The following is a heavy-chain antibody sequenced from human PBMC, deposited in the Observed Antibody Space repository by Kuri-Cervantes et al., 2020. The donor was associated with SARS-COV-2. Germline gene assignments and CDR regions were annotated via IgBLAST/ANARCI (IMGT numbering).Heavy chain of an antibody. J-gene: IGHJ4*02. V-gene: IGHV3-64*02. CDR1: GFTFSSYA. CDR3: ARDSGPWRYCSSTSCYNYFDY. CDR2: ISSNGGST. Sequence: GGSLRLSCAASGFTFSSYAMHWVRQAPGKGLEYVSAISSNGGSTYYADSVKGRFTISRDNAKNSLYLQMNSLRAEDTAVYYCARDSGPWRYCSSTSCYNYFDYWGQGTLVTVSS. D-gene: IGHD2-2*02.